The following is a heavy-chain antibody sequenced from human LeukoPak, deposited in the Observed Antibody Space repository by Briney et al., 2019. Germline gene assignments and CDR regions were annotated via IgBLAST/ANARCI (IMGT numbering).Heavy chain of an antibody. D-gene: IGHD6-19*01. J-gene: IGHJ4*02. Sequence: PGGSLRLSCAASGFTFSSYGMHWVRQAPGKGLEWVAVISYDGSNKYYADSVKGRFTISRDNSKNTLYLQMNSLRAEDTAVYYCAKDPPVEEQWLEEDFDYWGQGTLVTVSS. CDR2: ISYDGSNK. CDR1: GFTFSSYG. V-gene: IGHV3-30*18. CDR3: AKDPPVEEQWLEEDFDY.